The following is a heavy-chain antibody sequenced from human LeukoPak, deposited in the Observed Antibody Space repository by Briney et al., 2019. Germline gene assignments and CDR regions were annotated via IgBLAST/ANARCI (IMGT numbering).Heavy chain of an antibody. CDR1: GFRFGSFW. CDR3: VRDVVWFHFDS. D-gene: IGHD2-15*01. J-gene: IGHJ4*02. V-gene: IGHV3-7*01. CDR2: IKEDGSQT. Sequence: GGSLRLSCVASGFRFGSFWMTWIRQAPGKGLEWVGHIKEDGSQTNYIDSVTGRFTISRDNTKDSLYLQMNSLRAEDTAVYFCVRDVVWFHFDSWGQGILVTVSS.